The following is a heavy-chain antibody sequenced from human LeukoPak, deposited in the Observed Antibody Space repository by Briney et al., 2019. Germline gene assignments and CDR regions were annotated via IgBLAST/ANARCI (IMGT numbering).Heavy chain of an antibody. CDR1: GGSISTSSYF. CDR3: ARRALIKRDAFDI. Sequence: PSETLSLTCTVSGGSISTSSYFWGWIRQPPGKGLEWIGSIYYSGSTYYNPSLKSRVTISVDTSKNQFSLKLSSVTAADTAVYYCARRALIKRDAFDIWGQGTMVTVSS. D-gene: IGHD2/OR15-2a*01. J-gene: IGHJ3*02. V-gene: IGHV4-39*01. CDR2: IYYSGST.